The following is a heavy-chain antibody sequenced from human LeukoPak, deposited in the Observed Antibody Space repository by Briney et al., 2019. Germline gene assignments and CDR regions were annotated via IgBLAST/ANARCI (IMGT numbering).Heavy chain of an antibody. Sequence: AGGSLRLSCAASGFTFSSYWMSWVRQAPGKGLEWVANIKQDGSEKYYVDSVKGRFTISRDNAKNSLYLQMNSLRAEDTAVYYCAREGGRRRVTFYYGMDVWGQGTTVTVSS. CDR2: IKQDGSEK. V-gene: IGHV3-7*01. CDR1: GFTFSSYW. J-gene: IGHJ6*02. CDR3: AREGGRRRVTFYYGMDV. D-gene: IGHD3-16*01.